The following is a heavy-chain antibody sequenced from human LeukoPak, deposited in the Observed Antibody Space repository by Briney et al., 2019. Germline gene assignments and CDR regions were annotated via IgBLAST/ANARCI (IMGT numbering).Heavy chain of an antibody. Sequence: GASVKVSCKASGYTFTNYGINWVRQAPGQALEWMGWISAYNGHTNYAQNLQRRVTMTTDTSTSTAYMELRSLRSDDTAVYFCARDSSGFPRDASDYWGQGTLVTVSS. CDR2: ISAYNGHT. V-gene: IGHV1-18*01. CDR3: ARDSSGFPRDASDY. J-gene: IGHJ4*02. D-gene: IGHD3-22*01. CDR1: GYTFTNYG.